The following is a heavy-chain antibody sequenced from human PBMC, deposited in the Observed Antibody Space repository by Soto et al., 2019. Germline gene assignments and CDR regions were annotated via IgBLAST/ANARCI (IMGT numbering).Heavy chain of an antibody. D-gene: IGHD3-3*01. Sequence: SETLSLTCTVSGGSISSYYWSWIRQPAGKGLEWIGRIYTSGGTNYNPSLKSRVTMSVDTSKNQFSLKLSSVTAADTAVYYCARDRQGYYDFWSGYYTDGMDVWGQGTTVT. CDR3: ARDRQGYYDFWSGYYTDGMDV. CDR1: GGSISSYY. V-gene: IGHV4-4*07. CDR2: IYTSGGT. J-gene: IGHJ6*02.